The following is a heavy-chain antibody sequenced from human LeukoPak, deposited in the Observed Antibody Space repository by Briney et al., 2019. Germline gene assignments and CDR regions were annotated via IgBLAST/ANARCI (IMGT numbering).Heavy chain of an antibody. J-gene: IGHJ4*02. D-gene: IGHD3-9*01. CDR3: ARGDLSPKTYDIVPFEY. V-gene: IGHV1-2*02. Sequence: ASVKVSCKASGYTFTGYYLHWVRQAPGQGLEWMGWINPNSGGTNYAQKFQGRVTMTRDTPISTAYMELSRLRSDDTAVYYCARGDLSPKTYDIVPFEYWGQGTLVTVSS. CDR1: GYTFTGYY. CDR2: INPNSGGT.